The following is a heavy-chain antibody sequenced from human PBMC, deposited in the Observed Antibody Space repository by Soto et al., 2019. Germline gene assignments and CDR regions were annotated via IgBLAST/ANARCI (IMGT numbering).Heavy chain of an antibody. CDR3: ARSGWYNSGYFDY. CDR1: GGSISSGGYY. CDR2: IYYSGST. Sequence: QVQLQESGPGLVKPSQTLSLTCTVSGGSISSGGYYWSWIRQHPGKGREGIGYIYYSGSTYYNPSLKSRVTISVDTSKNQFSLKLSSVTAADTAVYYYARSGWYNSGYFDYWGQGTLVTVSS. D-gene: IGHD6-19*01. J-gene: IGHJ4*02. V-gene: IGHV4-31*03.